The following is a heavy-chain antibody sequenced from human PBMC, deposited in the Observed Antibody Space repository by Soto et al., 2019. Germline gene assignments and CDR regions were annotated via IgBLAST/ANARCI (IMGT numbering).Heavy chain of an antibody. CDR3: AKDRGIIVKAGDAIDV. CDR1: GFTLSMSA. V-gene: IGHV3-23*01. J-gene: IGHJ3*01. Sequence: EVQLMESGGGLVQPGGSLRLSCAGSGFTLSMSAVSWVRQAPGKGLEWVSYISDSGDRTYYADSVKGQCTISRDRSKNTVSLQMNTLRAEDTARYYCAKDRGIIVKAGDAIDVWGQETMVTVSS. D-gene: IGHD3-16*02. CDR2: ISDSGDRT.